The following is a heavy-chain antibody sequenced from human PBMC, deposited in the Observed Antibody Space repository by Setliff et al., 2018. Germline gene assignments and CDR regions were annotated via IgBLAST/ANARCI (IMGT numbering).Heavy chain of an antibody. V-gene: IGHV1-2*06. CDR3: ARSTSWFSTNY. CDR1: GYIFTDYY. D-gene: IGHD2-2*01. CDR2: INPNSGGT. Sequence: ASVKVSCKASGYIFTDYYMHWVRQAPGQELGWMGRINPNSGGTNYAQKFQGRVTMTRDTSISTAYMELSSLRSEDTAVYYCARSTSWFSTNYWGQGTPVTVSS. J-gene: IGHJ4*02.